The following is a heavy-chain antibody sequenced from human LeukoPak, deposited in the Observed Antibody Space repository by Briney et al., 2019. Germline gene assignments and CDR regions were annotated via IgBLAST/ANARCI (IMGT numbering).Heavy chain of an antibody. Sequence: GGSLRLSCAASGFTFSSYAMSWVRQALGKWLEWVAFIRYDGSIKYYVDSVKGRFTISRDNSKNTLYLQMNSLRAEDTAVYYCAKDVNVGGDYFDYWGQGTLVTVSS. V-gene: IGHV3-30*02. CDR3: AKDVNVGGDYFDY. D-gene: IGHD3-10*01. J-gene: IGHJ4*02. CDR2: IRYDGSIK. CDR1: GFTFSSYA.